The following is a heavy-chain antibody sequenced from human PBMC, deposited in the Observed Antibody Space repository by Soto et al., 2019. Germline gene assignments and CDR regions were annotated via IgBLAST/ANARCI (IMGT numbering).Heavy chain of an antibody. CDR3: ARDWNDSWYVLDY. CDR1: GFTFSSYA. CDR2: ISYDGSNK. V-gene: IGHV3-30-3*01. J-gene: IGHJ4*02. D-gene: IGHD6-13*01. Sequence: PGGSLRLSCAASGFTFSSYAMHWVRQAPGKGLEWVAVISYDGSNKYYADSVKGRFTISRDNSKNTLYLQMNSLRAEDTAVYYCARDWNDSWYVLDYWGQGTLVTVSS.